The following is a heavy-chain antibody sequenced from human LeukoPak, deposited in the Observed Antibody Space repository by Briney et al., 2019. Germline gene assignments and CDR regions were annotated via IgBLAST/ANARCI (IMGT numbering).Heavy chain of an antibody. CDR2: IIPIFGTA. D-gene: IGHD6-13*01. V-gene: IGHV1-69*05. CDR3: ARPSQKQQLVQGYYYYMDV. CDR1: GGTFSSYA. J-gene: IGHJ6*03. Sequence: SVKVSCKASGGTFSSYAISWVRQAPGQGLEWMGGIIPIFGTANYAQKFQGRVTITTDESTSTAYMELSSLRSEDTAVYYCARPSQKQQLVQGYYYYMDVWGKGTTVTVSS.